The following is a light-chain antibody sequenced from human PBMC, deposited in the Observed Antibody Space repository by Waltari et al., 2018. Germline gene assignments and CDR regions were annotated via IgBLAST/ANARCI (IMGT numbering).Light chain of an antibody. J-gene: IGLJ2*01. Sequence: QSALTQPASVSGSPGQSITLSSTGTSSAVGSYNLVSWYQQHPGKAPKLMIYEGSKRPSGVSNRFSGSKSGNTASLTISGLQAEDEADYYCCSYAGSSRVFGGGTKLTVL. CDR3: CSYAGSSRV. CDR2: EGS. V-gene: IGLV2-23*01. CDR1: SSAVGSYNL.